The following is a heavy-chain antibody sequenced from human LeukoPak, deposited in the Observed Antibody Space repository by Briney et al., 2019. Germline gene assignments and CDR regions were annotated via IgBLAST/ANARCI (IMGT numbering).Heavy chain of an antibody. CDR2: IHDSGST. V-gene: IGHV4-30-4*01. CDR3: ARDCSGGSCYGAFDI. CDR1: GASIRSGDYY. D-gene: IGHD2-15*01. Sequence: SETLSLTCTVSGASIRSGDYYWSWIRQPPGKGLEWIGYIHDSGSTYYNPSLKSRITISVDTSENRFSLKLSSVTATDTAVYYCARDCSGGSCYGAFDIWGQGTMVTVSS. J-gene: IGHJ3*02.